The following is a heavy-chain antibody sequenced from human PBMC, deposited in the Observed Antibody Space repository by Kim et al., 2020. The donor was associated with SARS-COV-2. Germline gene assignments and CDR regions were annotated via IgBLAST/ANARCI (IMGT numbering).Heavy chain of an antibody. V-gene: IGHV1-69*04. Sequence: YAQKFQGRVTITADKSTSTAYMELSSLRSEDTAVYYCARDSEGPGFGTDYWGQGTLVNVSS. J-gene: IGHJ4*02. D-gene: IGHD3-10*01. CDR3: ARDSEGPGFGTDY.